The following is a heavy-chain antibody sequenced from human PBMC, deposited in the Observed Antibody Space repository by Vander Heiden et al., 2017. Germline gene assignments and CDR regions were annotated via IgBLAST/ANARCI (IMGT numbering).Heavy chain of an antibody. CDR3: ASTWGATTSFDY. Sequence: QVQLVESGGGVVQPGRSLRLSCAASGFTFSSYGMPWVRQAPGKGLEWGAVIWYDGSNKYYADSVKGRFTISRDNSKNTLYLQMNSLRAEDTAVYYCASTWGATTSFDYWGQGTLVTVSS. D-gene: IGHD1-26*01. J-gene: IGHJ4*02. CDR2: IWYDGSNK. V-gene: IGHV3-33*01. CDR1: GFTFSSYG.